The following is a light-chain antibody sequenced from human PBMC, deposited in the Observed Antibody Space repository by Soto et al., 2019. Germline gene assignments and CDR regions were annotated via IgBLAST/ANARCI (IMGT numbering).Light chain of an antibody. V-gene: IGKV3-11*01. CDR2: DAS. CDR1: QSVSSY. CDR3: SKVGTGPLIP. Sequence: EIVLTQSPATLSLSPGERATLSCRASQSVSSYLAWYQQKPGQAPRLLIYDASNRATGTPARFRGSGLGTALPFAFGGLGLEVFAFFSCSKVGTGPLIPFGQGHGLEI. J-gene: IGKJ5*01.